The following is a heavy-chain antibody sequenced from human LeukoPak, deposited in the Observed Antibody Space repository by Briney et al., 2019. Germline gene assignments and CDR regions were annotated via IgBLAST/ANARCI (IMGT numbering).Heavy chain of an antibody. J-gene: IGHJ6*03. CDR2: INSDGSST. CDR3: ARRGYSYGFYYYMDV. V-gene: IGHV3-74*01. D-gene: IGHD5-18*01. Sequence: GGSLRLSCAASGFTFSSYWMHWVRQAPGKGLVWVSRINSDGSSTSYADSVKGRFTISRDNAKNTLYLQINSLRAEDTAVYYCARRGYSYGFYYYMDVWGKGTTVTVSS. CDR1: GFTFSSYW.